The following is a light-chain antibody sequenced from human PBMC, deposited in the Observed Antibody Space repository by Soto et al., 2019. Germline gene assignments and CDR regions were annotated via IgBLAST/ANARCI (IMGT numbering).Light chain of an antibody. J-gene: IGKJ4*01. CDR3: QQSYTVPLT. CDR2: DAS. CDR1: QSISNR. Sequence: DIQMTQSPSSLSASVGDRVTITCRASQSISNRLDWYQQKPGKAPKLLIFDASSLQSGVPSRFSGSRSGPDFTLTIRSLQPEDFATYYCQQSYTVPLTFGGGTKVDIK. V-gene: IGKV1-39*01.